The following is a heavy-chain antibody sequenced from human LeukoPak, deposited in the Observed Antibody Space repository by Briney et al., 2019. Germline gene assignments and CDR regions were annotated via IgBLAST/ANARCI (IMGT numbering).Heavy chain of an antibody. CDR1: GFTSSNYL. J-gene: IGHJ4*02. Sequence: GGSLRLSCVASGFTSSNYLMNWVRQAPGKGLEWVSGISHSGSSIYYANSVKGRFTISRDNSKNTLYLQMDRLRVEDTAVYYCAMALDYWGQGTLVTVSS. CDR2: ISHSGSSI. V-gene: IGHV3-23*01. CDR3: AMALDY.